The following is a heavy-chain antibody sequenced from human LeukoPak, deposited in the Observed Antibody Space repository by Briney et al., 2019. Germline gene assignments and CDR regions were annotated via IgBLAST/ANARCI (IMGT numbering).Heavy chain of an antibody. CDR2: IYHSGST. Sequence: PSETLSLTCTVYGGSFSGYYWSWICKPPRKGLEWIGEIYHSGSTNYNPSLKSRVTISVDTSKNQFSLKLSSVTAADTAVYYCARRAHYYGMDVWGQGTTVTVSS. CDR1: GGSFSGYY. J-gene: IGHJ6*02. V-gene: IGHV4-34*01. CDR3: ARRAHYYGMDV.